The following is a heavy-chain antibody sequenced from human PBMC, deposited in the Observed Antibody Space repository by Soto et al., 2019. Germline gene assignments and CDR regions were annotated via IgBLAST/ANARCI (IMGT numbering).Heavy chain of an antibody. D-gene: IGHD3-3*01. V-gene: IGHV3-15*07. CDR3: TTDKEGNYYDFSY. CDR1: GFTFSNAW. Sequence: GGSLRLSCAASGFTFSNAWMNWVRQAPGKGLEWVGHIKSKTDGGTTDYAAPVKGRFTISRDDSKNTLYLQMNSLKTEDTAVYYCTTDKEGNYYDFSYWGQGTLVTVSS. J-gene: IGHJ4*02. CDR2: IKSKTDGGTT.